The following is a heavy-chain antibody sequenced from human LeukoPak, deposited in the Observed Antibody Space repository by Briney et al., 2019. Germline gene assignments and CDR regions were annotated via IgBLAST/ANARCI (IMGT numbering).Heavy chain of an antibody. CDR3: ARDQYGSGPGGVDYYYYMDV. V-gene: IGHV4-4*07. CDR1: GGSISSYY. CDR2: IYTSGST. Sequence: SETLSLTCTVSGGSISSYYWSWIRQPAGKGLEWIGRIYTSGSTNYNPSRKSRVTMSVDTSKNQFSLKLSSVTAADTAVYYCARDQYGSGPGGVDYYYYMDVWGKGTTVTVSS. J-gene: IGHJ6*03. D-gene: IGHD3-10*01.